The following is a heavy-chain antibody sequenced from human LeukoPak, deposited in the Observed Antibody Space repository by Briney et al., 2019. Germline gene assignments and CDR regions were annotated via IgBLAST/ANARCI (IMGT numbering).Heavy chain of an antibody. Sequence: SETLSLTCTVSGGSISSYYWSWIRQPPGKGLEWIGYIYYSGSTNYNPSLKSRVTISVDTSKNQFSLKLSSVTAADTAVYYCARLYSSGWYLLDYWGQGTLVTASS. CDR1: GGSISSYY. CDR3: ARLYSSGWYLLDY. CDR2: IYYSGST. D-gene: IGHD6-19*01. J-gene: IGHJ4*02. V-gene: IGHV4-59*12.